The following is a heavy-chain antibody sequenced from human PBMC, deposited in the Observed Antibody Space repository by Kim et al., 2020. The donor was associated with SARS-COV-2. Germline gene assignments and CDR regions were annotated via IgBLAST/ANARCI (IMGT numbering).Heavy chain of an antibody. CDR3: AKGQQRNNIRLDY. CDR2: ILYDGSNK. CDR1: GFTFSSYA. Sequence: GGSLRLSCAASGFTFSSYAMHWVRQAPGKGLEWVAVILYDGSNKYYADSVKGRFTISRDNSKNTLYLQMNSLRAEDTAVYYCAKGQQRNNIRLDYWGQGTLVTVSS. V-gene: IGHV3-33*06. J-gene: IGHJ4*02. D-gene: IGHD6-13*01.